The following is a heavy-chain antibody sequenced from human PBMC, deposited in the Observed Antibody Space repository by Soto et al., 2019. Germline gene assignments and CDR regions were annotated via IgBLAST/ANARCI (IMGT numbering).Heavy chain of an antibody. V-gene: IGHV3-30*18. J-gene: IGHJ4*02. CDR2: ISYDGRNK. Sequence: QVQLVESGGGVVQPGRSLRLSCAASGFTFSSYGMQWVRQAPGKGLEWVAVISYDGRNKYYADSVKGRFTISRGTSQNSLYLQMNRLRAEDTAVYYCAKAVAAAGDDQYYFDYWGQGTLDTVSS. D-gene: IGHD6-13*01. CDR3: AKAVAAAGDDQYYFDY. CDR1: GFTFSSYG.